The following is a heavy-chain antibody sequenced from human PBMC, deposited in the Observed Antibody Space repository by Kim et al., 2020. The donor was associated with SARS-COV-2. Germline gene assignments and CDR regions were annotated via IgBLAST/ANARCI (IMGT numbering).Heavy chain of an antibody. CDR3: AKDFSIERDSSGWYGVGGFDI. CDR2: ISWNSGSI. CDR1: GFTFDDYA. Sequence: GGSLRLSCAASGFTFDDYAMHWVRQAPGKGLEWVSGISWNSGSIGYADSVKGRFTISRDNAKNSLYLQMNSLRAEDTALYYCAKDFSIERDSSGWYGVGGFDIWGQGTMVNVSS. J-gene: IGHJ3*02. D-gene: IGHD6-19*01. V-gene: IGHV3-9*01.